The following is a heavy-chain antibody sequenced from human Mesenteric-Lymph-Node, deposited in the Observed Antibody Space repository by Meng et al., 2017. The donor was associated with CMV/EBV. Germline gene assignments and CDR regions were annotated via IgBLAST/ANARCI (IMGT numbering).Heavy chain of an antibody. J-gene: IGHJ4*02. CDR2: LYSGGST. V-gene: IGHV3-66*01. CDR1: GFTVSRNC. CDR3: ARDQCRDGYNCSGY. D-gene: IGHD5-24*01. Sequence: SGFTVSRNCMGWVRQAPGKGLEWVSVLYSGGSTYYADSVKGRFTISRDNSKHTLYLQMNSLRAEDTAVYYCARDQCRDGYNCSGYWGQGTLVTVSS.